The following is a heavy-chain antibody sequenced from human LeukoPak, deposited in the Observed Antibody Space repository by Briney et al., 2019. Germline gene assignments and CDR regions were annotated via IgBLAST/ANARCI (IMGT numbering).Heavy chain of an antibody. Sequence: GGSLRLCCAASGFTLHDYAMHWVRQAPGKGLEWVSGISWNSGSIGYADSVKGRFTISRDNAKNSLYLQMNSLTAEDTALYYCAKQYSGSYYSPLYFDYWGQGTLVTVSS. CDR3: AKQYSGSYYSPLYFDY. CDR2: ISWNSGSI. D-gene: IGHD1-26*01. J-gene: IGHJ4*02. CDR1: GFTLHDYA. V-gene: IGHV3-9*01.